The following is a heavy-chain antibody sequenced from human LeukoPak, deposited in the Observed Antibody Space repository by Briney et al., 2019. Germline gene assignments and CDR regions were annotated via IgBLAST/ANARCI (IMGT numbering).Heavy chain of an antibody. CDR3: ARGGLWFGELLILDV. J-gene: IGHJ6*04. CDR2: ISAYNGNT. Sequence: ASVKVSCKASGYTFTSYYMHWVRQAPGQGLEWMGWISAYNGNTNYAQKLQGRVTMTTDTSTSTAYMELRSLRSDDTAVYYCARGGLWFGELLILDVWGKGTTVTVSS. V-gene: IGHV1-18*04. CDR1: GYTFTSYY. D-gene: IGHD3-10*01.